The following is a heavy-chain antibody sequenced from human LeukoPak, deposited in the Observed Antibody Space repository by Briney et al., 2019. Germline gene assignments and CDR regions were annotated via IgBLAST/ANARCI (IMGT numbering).Heavy chain of an antibody. CDR1: GGSFWGYY. J-gene: IGHJ4*02. CDR2: ITQSGSA. V-gene: IGHV4-34*01. Sequence: SETLSHTCAVYGGSFWGYYWSWIRQPPGKGLEWIGEITQSGSANYNPSLKSRVTISVDTSKSQFSLKLTSVTAADTAIYYCARGRRQLARSALGYWGQGNLVTVSS. CDR3: ARGRRQLARSALGY. D-gene: IGHD6-6*01.